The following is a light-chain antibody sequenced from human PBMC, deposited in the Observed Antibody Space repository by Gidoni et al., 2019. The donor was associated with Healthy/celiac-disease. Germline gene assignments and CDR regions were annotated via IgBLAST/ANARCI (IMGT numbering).Light chain of an antibody. CDR2: DAS. J-gene: IGKJ4*01. CDR3: QQRSNWPPGVT. Sequence: EIVLTQSPATLSLSPGESATLSCRASQSVSSYLAWYQQKPGQAPRLLIYDASNRATGIPARFSGSGAGTDFTLTISSLEPEDCAVYYCQQRSNWPPGVTFGGGTKVEIK. V-gene: IGKV3-11*01. CDR1: QSVSSY.